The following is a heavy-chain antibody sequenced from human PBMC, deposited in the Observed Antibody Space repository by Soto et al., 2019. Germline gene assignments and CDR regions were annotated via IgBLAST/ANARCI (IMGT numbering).Heavy chain of an antibody. J-gene: IGHJ5*02. CDR3: ARGPPPNWFDP. CDR2: IYYTGIT. V-gene: IGHV4-61*01. Sequence: LSLTCTVSGGSVSSASSYWRWIRQPPGKGLEWIGFIYYTGITNYIPSLKSRVTISLDTSKNQFSLQLTSVTAADTAVYYCARGPPPNWFDPWGQGTLVTVSS. CDR1: GGSVSSASSY.